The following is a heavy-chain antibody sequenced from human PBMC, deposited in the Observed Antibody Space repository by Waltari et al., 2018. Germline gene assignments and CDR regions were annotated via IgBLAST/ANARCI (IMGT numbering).Heavy chain of an antibody. CDR1: GGSFSGYY. CDR2: INHSGST. D-gene: IGHD6-19*01. Sequence: QVQLQQWGAGLLKPSETLSLTCVVYGGSFSGYYWSWIRQSPGKGRGWIGEINHSGSTNSNPSLKSRVTISVDTSKNQFSLKVSSVTAADTAVYYCARGGQWKFDYWGQGTLVTVSS. V-gene: IGHV4-34*01. CDR3: ARGGQWKFDY. J-gene: IGHJ4*02.